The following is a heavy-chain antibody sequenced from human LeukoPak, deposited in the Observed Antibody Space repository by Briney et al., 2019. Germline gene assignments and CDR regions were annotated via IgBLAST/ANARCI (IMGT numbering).Heavy chain of an antibody. Sequence: SETLSLTCTVSGGSISSYYWSWIRQPPGKGLEWIGYIYYSGSTNYNPSLKSRVTISVDTSKNQFSLKLSSVTAADTAVYYCARKGLRWYPFDYWGQGTLVTVSS. CDR3: ARKGLRWYPFDY. CDR2: IYYSGST. CDR1: GGSISSYY. V-gene: IGHV4-59*12. J-gene: IGHJ4*02. D-gene: IGHD4-17*01.